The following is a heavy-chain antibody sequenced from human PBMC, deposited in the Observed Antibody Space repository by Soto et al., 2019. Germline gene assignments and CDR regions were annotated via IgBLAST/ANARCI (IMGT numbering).Heavy chain of an antibody. D-gene: IGHD2-15*01. V-gene: IGHV4-31*03. Sequence: QVQLQESGPGLVKPSQTLSLTCTVSGGSISSGGYYWSWIRQHPGKGLEWIGYIYYSGSTYYNPSLKSRVTLSVDTSKNQFSLQLGSVTAADTAVYYCARETVGYCSGGSCGHKYNWFDPWGQGTLVTVSS. J-gene: IGHJ5*02. CDR3: ARETVGYCSGGSCGHKYNWFDP. CDR2: IYYSGST. CDR1: GGSISSGGYY.